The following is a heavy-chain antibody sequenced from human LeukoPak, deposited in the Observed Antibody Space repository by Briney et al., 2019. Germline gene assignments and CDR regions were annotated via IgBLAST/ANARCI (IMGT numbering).Heavy chain of an antibody. V-gene: IGHV3-23*01. D-gene: IGHD6-13*01. CDR3: AKGTRQQLVPYYFDY. Sequence: PGGSLRLSCAASGFTFSNYAMSWVRQAPGKGLQWVSAITGSGGSTYYADSVKGRFTISRDNSKNTLYLQMNSLRAEDTAVYYCAKGTRQQLVPYYFDYWGRGTLVTVSS. CDR2: ITGSGGST. J-gene: IGHJ4*02. CDR1: GFTFSNYA.